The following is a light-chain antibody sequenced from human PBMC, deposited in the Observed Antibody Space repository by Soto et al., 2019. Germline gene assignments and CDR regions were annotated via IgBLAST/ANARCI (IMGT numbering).Light chain of an antibody. J-gene: IGKJ1*01. CDR3: QQYYSYPQT. Sequence: DIQMTQSPSSLSASVGDRVTITCRASQSISSYLNWYQQKPAKAPKLLIFAAYSLQSGVPSRFSGRGSGTDFTLTISSLQPEDFATYYCQQYYSYPQTFGQGTKVDIK. CDR1: QSISSY. CDR2: AAY. V-gene: IGKV1-39*01.